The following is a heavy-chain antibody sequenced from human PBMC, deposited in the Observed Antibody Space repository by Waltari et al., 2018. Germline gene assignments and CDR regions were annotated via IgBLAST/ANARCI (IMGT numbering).Heavy chain of an antibody. V-gene: IGHV3-21*01. CDR1: GFTFRSYS. CDR2: IRSSSSYI. J-gene: IGHJ6*02. Sequence: EVQLVESGGGLVKPGGSLRLSCAASGFTFRSYSMNWVRQAPGKGLEWVSCIRSSSSYIYYADSGKGRFTISRDNAKNSLYLQMNSRGAEDTAVYYCARDQYYGMDVWGQGTTVTVS. CDR3: ARDQYYGMDV.